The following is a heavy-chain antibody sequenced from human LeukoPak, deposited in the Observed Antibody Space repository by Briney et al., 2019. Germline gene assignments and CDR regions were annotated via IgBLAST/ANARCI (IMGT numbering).Heavy chain of an antibody. CDR3: ARHFRSSSWYFQY. CDR2: ISGSGGST. J-gene: IGHJ4*02. CDR1: GFTFSSYS. V-gene: IGHV3-23*01. Sequence: GGSLRLSRAASGFTFSSYSMNWVRQAPGKGLEWVSAISGSGGSTYYADSVKGRFTISRDNSKNTLYLQMNSLRAEDTAVYYCARHFRSSSWYFQYWGQGTLVTVSS. D-gene: IGHD6-13*01.